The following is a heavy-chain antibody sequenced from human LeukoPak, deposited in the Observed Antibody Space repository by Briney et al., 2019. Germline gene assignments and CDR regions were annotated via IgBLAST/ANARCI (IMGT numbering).Heavy chain of an antibody. Sequence: SETLSLTCTVSGGSISSYYWSWIRQPPGKGLEWIGYIYYSGSTTYNPSLKSRVTISVDTSKNQFSLRLSSVTAADTAVYYCARGLEPPDFDYWGQRTLVTVSS. V-gene: IGHV4-59*01. CDR2: IYYSGST. D-gene: IGHD1-1*01. CDR1: GGSISSYY. CDR3: ARGLEPPDFDY. J-gene: IGHJ4*02.